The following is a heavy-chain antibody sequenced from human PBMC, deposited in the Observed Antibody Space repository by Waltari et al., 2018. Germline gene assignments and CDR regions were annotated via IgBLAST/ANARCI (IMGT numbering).Heavy chain of an antibody. Sequence: QVQLVESGGGVVQPGRFLRLSCAASGFTFSSYAMHWVRQAPGKGREWVAVISYDGSNKYYADSVKGRFTISRDNSKNTLYLQMNSLRAEDTAVYYCSRDRTLAFDIWGQGTMVTVSS. V-gene: IGHV3-30-3*01. CDR3: SRDRTLAFDI. CDR2: ISYDGSNK. CDR1: GFTFSSYA. J-gene: IGHJ3*02.